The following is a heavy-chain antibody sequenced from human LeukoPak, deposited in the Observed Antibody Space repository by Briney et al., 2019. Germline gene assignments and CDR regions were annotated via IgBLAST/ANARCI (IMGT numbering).Heavy chain of an antibody. CDR2: IDNSGDT. CDR1: GGSIRGYY. J-gene: IGHJ5*02. CDR3: VRQQDGIRYFDP. V-gene: IGHV4-59*08. D-gene: IGHD3-9*01. Sequence: PSETLSLTCTVSGGSIRGYYWSWIRQPPGKAREWIAYIDNSGDTNSNPSLKSRVTISVDTSKNQFSLRLNSVTAADTAFYYFVRQQDGIRYFDPWGQGTLVTVSS.